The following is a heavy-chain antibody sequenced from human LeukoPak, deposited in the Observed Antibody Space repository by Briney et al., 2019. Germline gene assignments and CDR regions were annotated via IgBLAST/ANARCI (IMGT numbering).Heavy chain of an antibody. CDR3: AKAPTVTTVDWFDP. CDR1: GFTFSSYS. CDR2: ISGSGGST. J-gene: IGHJ5*02. D-gene: IGHD4-17*01. Sequence: GGSLRLSCAASGFTFSSYSMNWVRQAPGKGLEWVSAISGSGGSTYYADSVKGRFTISRDNSKNTLYLQMNSLRAEDTAVYYCAKAPTVTTVDWFDPWGQGTLVTVSS. V-gene: IGHV3-23*01.